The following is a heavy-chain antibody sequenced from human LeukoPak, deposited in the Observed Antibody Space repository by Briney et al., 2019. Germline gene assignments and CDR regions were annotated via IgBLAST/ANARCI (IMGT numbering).Heavy chain of an antibody. Sequence: GGSLRLSCTASGFTFDDYGMSWVRQAPGKGLEWVSGINWNGGSTGYADSVKGRFTISRDNAKNSLYLQMNSLRAEDTAVYYCASVMEVGIWLFDYWGQGTLVTVSS. V-gene: IGHV3-20*04. J-gene: IGHJ4*02. CDR3: ASVMEVGIWLFDY. CDR1: GFTFDDYG. D-gene: IGHD3-9*01. CDR2: INWNGGST.